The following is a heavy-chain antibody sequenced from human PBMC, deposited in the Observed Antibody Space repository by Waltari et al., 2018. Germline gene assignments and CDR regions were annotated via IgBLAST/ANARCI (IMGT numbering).Heavy chain of an antibody. CDR1: GGSFSGSY. D-gene: IGHD4-4*01. J-gene: IGHJ4*02. Sequence: QVQLQQWGAGLLKPSETLSLTCAVYGGSFSGSYWSWIRQPPGKGLEWIGEINHSGSTNYNPSLKSRVTISVDTSKNQFSLKLSSVTAADTAVYYCARDPSEGVQVTDYWGQGTLVTVSS. CDR3: ARDPSEGVQVTDY. V-gene: IGHV4-34*01. CDR2: INHSGST.